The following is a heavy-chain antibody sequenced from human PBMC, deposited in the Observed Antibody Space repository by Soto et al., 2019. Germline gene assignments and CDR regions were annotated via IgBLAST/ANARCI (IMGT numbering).Heavy chain of an antibody. Sequence: SETLSLTCTVSGGSISSGDYYWSWIRQPPGKGLEWIGYIYYGGSTYYNPSLKSRVTISVDTSKNQFSLKLSSVTAADTAVYYCARDRFSGITIFGVVSPRYYGMDVWGQGTTVTVSS. D-gene: IGHD3-3*01. J-gene: IGHJ6*02. V-gene: IGHV4-30-4*01. CDR1: GGSISSGDYY. CDR2: IYYGGST. CDR3: ARDRFSGITIFGVVSPRYYGMDV.